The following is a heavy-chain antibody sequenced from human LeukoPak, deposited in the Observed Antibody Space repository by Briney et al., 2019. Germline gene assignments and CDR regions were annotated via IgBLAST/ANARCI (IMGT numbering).Heavy chain of an antibody. CDR1: GFTFSSYS. J-gene: IGHJ4*02. CDR2: ISSRSRTI. Sequence: GGSLRLSCAASGFTFSSYSMNWVRQAPGKGLEWVSYISSRSRTIYYADSVKGRFTISRDNAKNSLYLQMNSLRAEDTAVYYCARDLLGWELHYFDYWGQGTLVTVSS. D-gene: IGHD1-26*01. V-gene: IGHV3-48*01. CDR3: ARDLLGWELHYFDY.